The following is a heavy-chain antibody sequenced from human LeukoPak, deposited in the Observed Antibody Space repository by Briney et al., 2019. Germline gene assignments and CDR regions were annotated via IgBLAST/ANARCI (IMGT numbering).Heavy chain of an antibody. J-gene: IGHJ3*02. Sequence: GGSLRLSCAASGFTFSSYWMSWVRQAPGKGLEWVANIKQDGSEKYYVDSVKGRFTISRDNAKNSLYLQMNSLRAEDTAVYYCARDLTVGVPAANAFYIWAQGTMVTVSS. V-gene: IGHV3-7*01. CDR3: ARDLTVGVPAANAFYI. CDR1: GFTFSSYW. D-gene: IGHD2-2*01. CDR2: IKQDGSEK.